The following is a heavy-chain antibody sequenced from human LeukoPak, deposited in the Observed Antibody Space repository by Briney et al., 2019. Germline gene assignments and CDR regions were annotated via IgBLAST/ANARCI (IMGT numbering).Heavy chain of an antibody. CDR2: ISSSGGST. V-gene: IGHV3-23*01. Sequence: GGSLRLSCVNSGFTFSSHGMSWVRQAPGKGLEWVSGISSSGGSTFYVDSVKGRFTISRDNAKNSLYLQMNSLRAEDTALYYCAKVQLNSMGAFDTWGQGTMVTVSS. J-gene: IGHJ3*02. CDR3: AKVQLNSMGAFDT. D-gene: IGHD1-1*01. CDR1: GFTFSSHG.